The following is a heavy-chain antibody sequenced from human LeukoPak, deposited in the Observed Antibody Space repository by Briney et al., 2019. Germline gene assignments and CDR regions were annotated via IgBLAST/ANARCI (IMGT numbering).Heavy chain of an antibody. CDR2: ISAYNGNT. J-gene: IGHJ4*02. CDR3: ARDAGKRWVQQGYYFDF. Sequence: GASVKVSCKASGSTFANYGITWVRQAPGQGLEWMGWISAYNGNTKYAQKVQGRVTMTTDTSTSTAYMQLRSLRSDDTAVYYCARDAGKRWVQQGYYFDFWGQGTLVTVSS. V-gene: IGHV1-18*01. D-gene: IGHD5-24*01. CDR1: GSTFANYG.